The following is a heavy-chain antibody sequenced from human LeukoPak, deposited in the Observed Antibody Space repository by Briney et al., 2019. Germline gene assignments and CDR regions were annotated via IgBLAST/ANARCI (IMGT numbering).Heavy chain of an antibody. J-gene: IGHJ6*02. CDR1: GYTFTSYY. D-gene: IGHD1-1*01. CDR3: ARDAYNPYYYYGMDV. CDR2: INPSGGST. V-gene: IGHV1-46*01. Sequence: ASVKVSCKASGYTFTSYYLHWVRQAPGQGLEWMGIINPSGGSTNYAQKFQGRVTMTRDTSTSTAYMELSSLRSEDTAVYYCARDAYNPYYYYGMDVWGQGTTVTVSS.